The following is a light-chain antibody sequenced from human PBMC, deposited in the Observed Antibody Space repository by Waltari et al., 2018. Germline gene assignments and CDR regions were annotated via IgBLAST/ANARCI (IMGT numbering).Light chain of an antibody. CDR3: QQYNSYSPWT. V-gene: IGKV1-5*01. J-gene: IGKJ1*01. Sequence: DILITQSPSSLSASVGDRVTTTCRAMQTISRWLAWYQQKPGKAPNLLIFDASSLACGVPSRFSGSGSGTEFTLTISSLQPDDFATYYCQQYNSYSPWTFGPGTKVEIK. CDR1: QTISRW. CDR2: DAS.